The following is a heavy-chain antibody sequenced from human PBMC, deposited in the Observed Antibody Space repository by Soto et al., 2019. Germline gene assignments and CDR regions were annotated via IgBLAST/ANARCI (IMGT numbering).Heavy chain of an antibody. D-gene: IGHD4-17*01. CDR2: IYDSGTT. CDR3: ARRNYGEEGYSFDF. V-gene: IGHV4-59*08. Sequence: QVQLRESGPGLVRPSETLSLTCTVSGGSITGYYWSWIRQPPGKGLEWIGYIYDSGTTTYNAALKSRVTISADTSKNQFSLNLRSVTAADTAVYYCARRNYGEEGYSFDFWGQGLLVTVSS. CDR1: GGSITGYY. J-gene: IGHJ4*02.